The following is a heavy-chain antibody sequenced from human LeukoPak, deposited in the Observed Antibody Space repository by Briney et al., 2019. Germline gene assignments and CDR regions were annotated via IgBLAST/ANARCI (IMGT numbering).Heavy chain of an antibody. J-gene: IGHJ6*03. Sequence: GGSLRLSCTASGFTFGDYAMSWVRQAPGKGLEWVGFIRSKAYGGTTEYAASVKGRFTISRDDSKSIAYLQMNSLKTEDTAVYYCTRVGRAVAGHYYYYMDVWGKGTTVTVSS. CDR3: TRVGRAVAGHYYYYMDV. CDR1: GFTFGDYA. D-gene: IGHD6-19*01. CDR2: IRSKAYGGTT. V-gene: IGHV3-49*04.